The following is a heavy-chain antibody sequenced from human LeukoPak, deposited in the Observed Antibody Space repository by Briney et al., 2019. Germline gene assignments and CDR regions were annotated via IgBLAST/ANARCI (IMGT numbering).Heavy chain of an antibody. J-gene: IGHJ4*02. CDR2: ISYSGKT. CDR1: GGSMSNYY. CDR3: VRVGRSLHWNPDF. V-gene: IGHV4-59*01. D-gene: IGHD1-1*01. Sequence: PSETLSLTCTVSGGSMSNYYWGYIRQPPGMGLEWIGFISYSGKTNCNPSLKSRVTQSVDMSKNQFSLKLTSVTAADTAVYYCVRVGRSLHWNPDFWGLGTLVTVSS.